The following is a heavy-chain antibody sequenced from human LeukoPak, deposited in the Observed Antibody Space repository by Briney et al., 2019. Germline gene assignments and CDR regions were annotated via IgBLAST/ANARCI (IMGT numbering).Heavy chain of an antibody. CDR1: GFTFSSYS. CDR3: ARGLFSADWEILVLRSYYYYGMDV. D-gene: IGHD3-3*01. V-gene: IGHV3-21*04. CDR2: ISSSSSYI. Sequence: GGSLRLSCAASGFTFSSYSMNWVRQAPGKGLEWVSSISSSSSYIYYADSVKGRFTISRDNAKNSLYLQMNSLRAEDTAVYYCARGLFSADWEILVLRSYYYYGMDVWGQGTTVTVSS. J-gene: IGHJ6*02.